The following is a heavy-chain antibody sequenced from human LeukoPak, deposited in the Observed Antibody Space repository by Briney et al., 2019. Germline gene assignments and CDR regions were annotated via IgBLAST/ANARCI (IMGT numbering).Heavy chain of an antibody. CDR2: IKQDGSEK. J-gene: IGHJ4*02. CDR1: GYTFSSYW. D-gene: IGHD4-17*01. Sequence: PGGSLRLSCAASGYTFSSYWMSWVRQAPGKGLEWVASIKQDGSEKYYVDSVKGRFTISRDNAKNSLYLQMSSLRAEDTAVYYCARFCDYGDYYFDYWGQGTLVTVSS. V-gene: IGHV3-7*01. CDR3: ARFCDYGDYYFDY.